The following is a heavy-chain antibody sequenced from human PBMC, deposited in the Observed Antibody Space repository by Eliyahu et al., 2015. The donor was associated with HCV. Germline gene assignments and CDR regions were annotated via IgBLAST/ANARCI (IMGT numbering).Heavy chain of an antibody. CDR3: AKDIVAPTAAYYYYYYGMDV. CDR1: GFXFDDYA. CDR2: ISGDGGST. D-gene: IGHD6-6*01. V-gene: IGHV3-43*02. Sequence: EVQLVESGGGVVQPGGSLRLSXXASGFXFDDYAXXWVRQAPGKGLEXVSLISGDGGSTYYADSVKGRFTISRDNSKNSLYLQMNSLRTEDTALYYCAKDIVAPTAAYYYYYYGMDVWGQGTTVTVSS. J-gene: IGHJ6*02.